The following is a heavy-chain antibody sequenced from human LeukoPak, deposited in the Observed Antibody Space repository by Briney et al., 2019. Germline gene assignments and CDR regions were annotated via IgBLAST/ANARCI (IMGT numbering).Heavy chain of an antibody. V-gene: IGHV3-49*04. CDR1: GFTFGDYA. Sequence: GGSLRPSCTASGFTFGDYAMSWVRQAPGKGLEWVGYIRSRAYGGAAEYAASVKGRFTITRDDSKSIAYLQMSNLNTEDTAVYYCAAPSGFDYWGQGTLVTVSS. D-gene: IGHD6-25*01. CDR3: AAPSGFDY. CDR2: IRSRAYGGAA. J-gene: IGHJ4*02.